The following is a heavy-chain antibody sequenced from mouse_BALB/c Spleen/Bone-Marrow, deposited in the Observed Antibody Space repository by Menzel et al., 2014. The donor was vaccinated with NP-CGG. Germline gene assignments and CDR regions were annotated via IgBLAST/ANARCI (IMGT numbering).Heavy chain of an antibody. Sequence: EVQLQESGGGLVQPGGSLRLSCATPGFTFTDYYMNWVRQPPGMALEWLGFIRNKANGYTTDYSTSVKGRFTISRDNSQNILYLQMNALRTEDSATYYCARDVGRLFFDVWGAGTTVTVSS. CDR1: GFTFTDYY. CDR2: IRNKANGYTT. CDR3: ARDVGRLFFDV. V-gene: IGHV7-3*02. D-gene: IGHD3-3*01. J-gene: IGHJ1*01.